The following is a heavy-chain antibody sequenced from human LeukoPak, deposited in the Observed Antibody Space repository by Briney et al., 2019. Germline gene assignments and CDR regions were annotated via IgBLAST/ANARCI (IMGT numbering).Heavy chain of an antibody. V-gene: IGHV3-23*01. J-gene: IGHJ4*02. CDR1: GFTFSSYA. CDR3: AKDDGSLTNVVAAN. D-gene: IGHD2-15*01. Sequence: AGGSLRLSCAASGFTFSSYAMSWVRQAPGKGLEWVSAISGSGGSTYYADSVKGRFTISRDNSKNTLYLQMNSLRAEDTAVYYCAKDDGSLTNVVAANCGQGTLVTVSS. CDR2: ISGSGGST.